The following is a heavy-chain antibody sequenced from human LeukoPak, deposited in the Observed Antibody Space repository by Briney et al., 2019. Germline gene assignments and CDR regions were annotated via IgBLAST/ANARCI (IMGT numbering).Heavy chain of an antibody. CDR3: AKWGGDI. Sequence: GGSLRLSCAASGFTFSSYGMHWVRQTPGKGLEWVAVITYDGSNKYYADSVKGRFTISRDNSKNTLYLRMNSLRTEDTAVYYCAKWGGDIWGQGTMVTVSS. CDR1: GFTFSSYG. J-gene: IGHJ3*02. V-gene: IGHV3-30*18. D-gene: IGHD3-16*01. CDR2: ITYDGSNK.